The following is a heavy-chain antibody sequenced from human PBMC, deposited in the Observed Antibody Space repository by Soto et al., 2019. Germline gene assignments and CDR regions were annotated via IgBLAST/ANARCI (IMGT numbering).Heavy chain of an antibody. Sequence: SETLSLTCAVYGGSFSGYYWSWIRQPPGKGLEWIGEINHSGSTNYNPSLKSRVTISVDTSKNQSSLKLSSVTAADTAVYYCARGVFSGYYGSGSYYSGIYGMDVWGQGTTVTVSS. V-gene: IGHV4-34*01. D-gene: IGHD3-10*01. CDR1: GGSFSGYY. CDR2: INHSGST. CDR3: ARGVFSGYYGSGSYYSGIYGMDV. J-gene: IGHJ6*02.